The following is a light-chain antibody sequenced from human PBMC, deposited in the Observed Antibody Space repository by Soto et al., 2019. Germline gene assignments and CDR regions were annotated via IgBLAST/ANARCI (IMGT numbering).Light chain of an antibody. J-gene: IGKJ1*01. Sequence: ETVLTQSPGTLSVSPGESATLSCRASQSLNSNSLAWYQQKPGQAPRLLIYNAYNWASGIPDRFSGSGSGTDFTLTISRLEPEDFVVYHCQQYDGSPRTFGQGTKV. CDR3: QQYDGSPRT. CDR1: QSLNSNS. V-gene: IGKV3-20*01. CDR2: NAY.